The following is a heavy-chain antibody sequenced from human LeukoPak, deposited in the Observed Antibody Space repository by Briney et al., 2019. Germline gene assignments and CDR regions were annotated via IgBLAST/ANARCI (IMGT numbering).Heavy chain of an antibody. Sequence: SETLSLTCTVSGGSVSSGSYYWNWIRQPPGKGLEWIGYIYHSGSTNYNPSLKSRVTISGDTSKNQVSLKLSSVTAADTAVYYCARDTTVTTFDGMDVWGQGTTVTVSS. V-gene: IGHV4-61*01. CDR1: GGSVSSGSYY. J-gene: IGHJ6*02. CDR3: ARDTTVTTFDGMDV. D-gene: IGHD4-17*01. CDR2: IYHSGST.